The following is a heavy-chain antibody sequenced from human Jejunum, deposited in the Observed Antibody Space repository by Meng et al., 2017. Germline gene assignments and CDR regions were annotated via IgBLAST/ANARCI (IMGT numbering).Heavy chain of an antibody. Sequence: GESLKISCAASGFTFSSYWMHWVRQAPGKGLVWVSRINSDGSTTSYADSVKGRFTISRDNAQNTLYLQMNSLRAEDAAMYYCARSRYSVGLDYWGQGTLVTFAS. D-gene: IGHD6-13*01. CDR3: ARSRYSVGLDY. V-gene: IGHV3-74*01. CDR1: GFTFSSYW. CDR2: INSDGSTT. J-gene: IGHJ4*02.